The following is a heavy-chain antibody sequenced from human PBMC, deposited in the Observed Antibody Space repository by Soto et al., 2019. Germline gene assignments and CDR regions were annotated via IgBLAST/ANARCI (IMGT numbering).Heavy chain of an antibody. CDR3: AGSYGDYALSY. D-gene: IGHD4-17*01. CDR2: INHSGST. Sequence: QVQLQQWGAGLLKPSETLSLTCAVYGGSFSGYYWSWIRQPPGKGLEWIGEINHSGSTNYNPSLKSRVTNSVESSQNQFSLKLSSVTAADTAVYYCAGSYGDYALSYWGQGTLVTVSS. J-gene: IGHJ4*02. V-gene: IGHV4-34*01. CDR1: GGSFSGYY.